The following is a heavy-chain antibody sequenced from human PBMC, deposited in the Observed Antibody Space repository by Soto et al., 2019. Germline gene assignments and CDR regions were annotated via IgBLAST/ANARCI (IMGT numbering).Heavy chain of an antibody. V-gene: IGHV3-21*01. D-gene: IGHD6-19*01. J-gene: IGHJ4*02. CDR2: ISSSSTFT. CDR1: GFTFSDYS. CDR3: AAPYSTGHRLLGY. Sequence: PGGSLRLSCVASGFTFSDYSVSWVRQAPGKGLEWLSSISSSSTFTHYADSVKGRFTISRDNAKNSLYLQMNSLRAEDTAVYYCAAPYSTGHRLLGYRGQGTLVTVSS.